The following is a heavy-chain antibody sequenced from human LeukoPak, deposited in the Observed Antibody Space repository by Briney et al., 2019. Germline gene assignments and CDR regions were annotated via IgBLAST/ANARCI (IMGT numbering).Heavy chain of an antibody. D-gene: IGHD3/OR15-3a*01. J-gene: IGHJ3*01. CDR2: IYYSGST. V-gene: IGHV4-39*01. CDR1: GGSISSSSYY. CDR3: ARQSRRWTGLA. Sequence: PSETLSLTCTVSGGSISSSSYYWGWIRQPPGKGLEWIGSIYYSGSTYHNSSLKSRVTISIDTSKNQFSLKLSSVTAADTAVYYCARQSRRWTGLAWGQGTMVTVSS.